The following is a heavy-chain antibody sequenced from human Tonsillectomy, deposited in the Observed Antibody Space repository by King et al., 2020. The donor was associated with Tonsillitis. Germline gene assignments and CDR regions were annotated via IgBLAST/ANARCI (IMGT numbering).Heavy chain of an antibody. V-gene: IGHV1-18*01. CDR3: ARDLGYCTGGNCYSEGLNP. J-gene: IGHJ5*02. Sequence: QLVQSGAEVKKHGASVKVSCKASGYTFTNHLIMWVRQAPGHGLEWMGWISTYNGNTNYAQKLQGRVTMTTDTSTTTAYMELTNLRSDDTAVYYCARDLGYCTGGNCYSEGLNPWGQGTLVTVSS. D-gene: IGHD2-15*01. CDR2: ISTYNGNT. CDR1: GYTFTNHL.